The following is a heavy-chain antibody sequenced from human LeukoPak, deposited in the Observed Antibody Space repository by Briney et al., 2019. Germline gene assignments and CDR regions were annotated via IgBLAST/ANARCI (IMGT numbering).Heavy chain of an antibody. Sequence: SETLSLTCTVSGGSISSSSYYWGWIRQPPGKGLEWIGSIYYSGSTYYNPSLKSRVTISVDTSKNQFSLKLSSVTAADTAVYYCAREIYGDYGFDYWGQGTLVTVSS. D-gene: IGHD4-17*01. CDR2: IYYSGST. CDR3: AREIYGDYGFDY. V-gene: IGHV4-39*07. J-gene: IGHJ4*02. CDR1: GGSISSSSYY.